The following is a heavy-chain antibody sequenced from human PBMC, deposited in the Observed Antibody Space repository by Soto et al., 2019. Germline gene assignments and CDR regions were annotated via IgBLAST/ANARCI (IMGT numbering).Heavy chain of an antibody. Sequence: GGSLRLSCAASGFTFSSYEMSWVRQAPGKGLEWVSYISSSGSTIYYADSVKGRFTISRDNAKNSLYLQMNSLRAEDTAVYYCARDTPGGYYDFWSGYSPGPYYYYGMDVWGQGTTVTVSS. D-gene: IGHD3-3*01. V-gene: IGHV3-48*03. J-gene: IGHJ6*02. CDR3: ARDTPGGYYDFWSGYSPGPYYYYGMDV. CDR1: GFTFSSYE. CDR2: ISSSGSTI.